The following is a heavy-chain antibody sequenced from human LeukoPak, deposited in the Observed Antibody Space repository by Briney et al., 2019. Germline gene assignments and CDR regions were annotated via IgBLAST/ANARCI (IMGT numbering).Heavy chain of an antibody. CDR1: GFTLSSNA. D-gene: IGHD1-1*01. Sequence: PGGSLRLSCAASGFTLSSNAMTWVRQAPGKGLEWVSSISGTSGSSTYADSVKGRFTISRDNSKNTLYLQMNSLRAEDTAVYYCTKGQELDDGVFDSWGQGTLVTVSS. V-gene: IGHV3-23*01. CDR3: TKGQELDDGVFDS. J-gene: IGHJ4*02. CDR2: ISGTSGSS.